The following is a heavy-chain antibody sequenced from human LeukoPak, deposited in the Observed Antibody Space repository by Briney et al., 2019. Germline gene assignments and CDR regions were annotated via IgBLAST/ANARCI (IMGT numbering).Heavy chain of an antibody. Sequence: PGGSLRLSCAASGFTFSSYGMHWVRQAPGKGLEWVAFIRYDGSNKYYADSVKGRFTISRDNSKNTLYLQMNSLRAEDTAVYYCAKAYYYGSGMGYFDYWGQGTLVTVSS. V-gene: IGHV3-30*02. D-gene: IGHD3-10*01. J-gene: IGHJ4*02. CDR2: IRYDGSNK. CDR1: GFTFSSYG. CDR3: AKAYYYGSGMGYFDY.